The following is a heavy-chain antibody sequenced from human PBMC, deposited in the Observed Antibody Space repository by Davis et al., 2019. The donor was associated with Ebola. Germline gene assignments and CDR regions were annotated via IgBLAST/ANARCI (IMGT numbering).Heavy chain of an antibody. J-gene: IGHJ3*02. V-gene: IGHV3-7*01. CDR1: GVMFSRYW. CDR3: ARDYYDNSGDGFDI. D-gene: IGHD3-22*01. Sequence: GESLKISCAASGVMFSRYWMSWVRQAPGKGLEWVANIKEDGSATNYVDSVKGRFTISRDNAKKSLYLQLNSLRADDTAMYYCARDYYDNSGDGFDIWGQGTMATVSS. CDR2: IKEDGSAT.